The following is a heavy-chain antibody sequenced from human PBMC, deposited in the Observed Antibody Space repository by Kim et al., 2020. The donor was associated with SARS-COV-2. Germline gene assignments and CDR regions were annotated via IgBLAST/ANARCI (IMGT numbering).Heavy chain of an antibody. CDR3: ARGVTTAGTLFGPFYYYYGMDV. Sequence: GGSLRLSCAASGFTFSSYAMHWVRQAPGKGLEWVAVISYDGSNKYYADSVKGRFTISRDNSKNTLYLQMNSLRAEDTAVYYCARGVTTAGTLFGPFYYYYGMDVWGQGTTVTVSS. J-gene: IGHJ6*02. CDR2: ISYDGSNK. V-gene: IGHV3-30-3*01. D-gene: IGHD6-19*01. CDR1: GFTFSSYA.